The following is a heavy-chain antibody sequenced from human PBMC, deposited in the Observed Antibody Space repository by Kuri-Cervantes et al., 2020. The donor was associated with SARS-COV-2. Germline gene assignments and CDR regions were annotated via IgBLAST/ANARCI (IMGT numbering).Heavy chain of an antibody. D-gene: IGHD2-2*01. J-gene: IGHJ5*02. CDR3: AREAXXXKNWFDP. CDR2: IXXSGST. CDR1: GGXISSSNW. Sequence: SETLSLXCAVSGGXISSSNWWSXVRXPXGKXLEWIGEIXXSGSTNYNXSLKGRVTISVDKSKNQFSLKXSSVTAADTAXXYCAREAXXXKNWFDPWGQGTLVTVSS. V-gene: IGHV4-4*02.